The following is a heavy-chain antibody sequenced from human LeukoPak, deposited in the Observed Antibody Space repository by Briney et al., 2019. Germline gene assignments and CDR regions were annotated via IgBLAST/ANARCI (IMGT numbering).Heavy chain of an antibody. V-gene: IGHV1-18*01. CDR3: ARDDEGNDAFDI. CDR2: ISAYNGNT. CDR1: GYTFTSYG. J-gene: IGHJ3*02. Sequence: ASVKVSCKASGYTFTSYGISWVRQAPGQGLEWMGWISAYNGNTNYAQKLRGRVTMTTDTSTSTAYMELRSLRSDDTAVYYCARDDEGNDAFDIWGQGTMVTVSS.